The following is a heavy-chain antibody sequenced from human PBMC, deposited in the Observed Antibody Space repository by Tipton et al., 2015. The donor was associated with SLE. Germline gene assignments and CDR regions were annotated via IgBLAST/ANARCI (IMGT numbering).Heavy chain of an antibody. D-gene: IGHD5-24*01. V-gene: IGHV4-30-4*08. CDR3: VRLELPATKADY. CDR1: GVSVSSGGYY. CDR2: IHSRGST. J-gene: IGHJ4*02. Sequence: TLSLTCTVSGVSVSSGGYYWNWIRQHPGKGLEWIGCIHSRGSTYYNPSLKSRLTLSIDTSKNQFSLKLSSVTAADTAVYYCVRLELPATKADYWGPGTLVTVSS.